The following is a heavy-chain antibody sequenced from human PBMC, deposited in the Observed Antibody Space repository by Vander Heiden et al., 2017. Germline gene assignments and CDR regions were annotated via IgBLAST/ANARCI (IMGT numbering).Heavy chain of an antibody. CDR1: GFTFSDHY. V-gene: IGHV3-72*01. D-gene: IGHD3-22*01. J-gene: IGHJ1*01. CDR2: IRNKAASHTT. Sequence: EVQLVESGGGLVQPGGSLRLSCVGSGFTFSDHYMDWVRQAPGKGLEWVGRIRNKAASHTTAYAASVEGRFAISRDDSKNPLYLQLNSLKTEDTAMYYCATSPSSGYNWGQGTQVTVSS. CDR3: ATSPSSGYN.